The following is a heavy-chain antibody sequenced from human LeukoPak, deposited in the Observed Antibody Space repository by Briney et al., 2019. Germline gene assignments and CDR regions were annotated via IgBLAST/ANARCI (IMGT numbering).Heavy chain of an antibody. CDR3: ARQNGYNYGYAFDL. CDR2: IYYSGST. J-gene: IGHJ3*01. CDR1: GGSISTYY. D-gene: IGHD5-18*01. V-gene: IGHV4-59*08. Sequence: KSSETLSLTCTVSGGSISTYYWTWIRQPPGKGLEGIGYIYYSGSTNYNPSLKSRVTVSVDTSKNQFSLKLSSVTAADTAVYYCARQNGYNYGYAFDLWGQGTMVTVSS.